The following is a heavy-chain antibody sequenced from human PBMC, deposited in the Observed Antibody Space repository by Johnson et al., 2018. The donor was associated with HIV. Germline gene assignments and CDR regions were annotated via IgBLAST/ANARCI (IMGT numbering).Heavy chain of an antibody. D-gene: IGHD3-22*01. V-gene: IGHV3-30*19. CDR1: GFTFSNYD. Sequence: MQLVESGGGVVQPGRSLRLSCAASGFTFSNYDMHWVRQAPGKGLEWVALICYDGANKYYADSVKGRFTISRDNAKNSLYLQMNSLRAEDTALYYCARGVSSGYYSNAFDMWGQGTMVTVSS. CDR3: ARGVSSGYYSNAFDM. CDR2: ICYDGANK. J-gene: IGHJ3*02.